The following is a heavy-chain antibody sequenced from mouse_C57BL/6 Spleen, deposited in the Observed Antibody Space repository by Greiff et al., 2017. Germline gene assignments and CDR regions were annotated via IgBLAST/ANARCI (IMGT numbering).Heavy chain of an antibody. V-gene: IGHV5-6*01. CDR1: GFPFSSYV. J-gene: IGHJ2*01. D-gene: IGHD2-2*01. Sequence: VASGGDLVKPGGSLKLSCPASGFPFSSYVMSWVRQTPDKRLEWVATISSGGSYTYYPDSVKGRFTISSDNAKNTLYLQMSSLKSEDTSMNYCERNEGLPFDYWGQGTTLTVSS. CDR2: ISSGGSYT. CDR3: ERNEGLPFDY.